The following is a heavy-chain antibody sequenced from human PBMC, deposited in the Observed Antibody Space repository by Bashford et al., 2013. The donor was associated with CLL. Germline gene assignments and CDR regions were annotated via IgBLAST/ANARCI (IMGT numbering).Heavy chain of an antibody. CDR1: RPSINSALYY. V-gene: IGHV4-61*09. J-gene: IGHJ4*02. CDR3: ARGLGTVVTPVL. D-gene: IGHD4-23*01. CDR2: VYSNGTC. Sequence: SETLSLTCTVSRPSINSALYYWAWIRQPAGKGLQYIGHVYSNGTCNYYPSFKRRATVSVDMSKNLFSLMLTSVTASDTATYFCARGLGTVVTPVLWGQGTLVTVSS.